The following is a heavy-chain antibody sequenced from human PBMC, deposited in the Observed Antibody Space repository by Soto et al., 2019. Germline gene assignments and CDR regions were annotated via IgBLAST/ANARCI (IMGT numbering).Heavy chain of an antibody. CDR3: AVRFDH. CDR2: ISGSGGRT. Sequence: EVQLLESGGGLVQPGGSLRLSCAASGFTFSSSAMSWVRQAPGKGLEWVSTISGSGGRTYYADSVKGRFSTSRDNSKNTLYLQVNSLRAEDTPVYYCAVRFDHWGQGTLVTVSS. J-gene: IGHJ5*02. D-gene: IGHD2-2*01. CDR1: GFTFSSSA. V-gene: IGHV3-23*01.